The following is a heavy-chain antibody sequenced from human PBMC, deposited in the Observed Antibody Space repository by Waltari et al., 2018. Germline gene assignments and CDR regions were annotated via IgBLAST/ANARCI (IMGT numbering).Heavy chain of an antibody. CDR2: IIPILGIA. J-gene: IGHJ5*02. V-gene: IGHV1-69*02. D-gene: IGHD4-17*01. Sequence: QVQLVQSGAEVKKPGSSVKVSCKASGGPFSSYTISWVRQAPGQGLEWMGRIIPILGIANYAQKFQGRVTITADKSTSTAYMELSSLRSEDTAVYYCALTTVTTGWFDPWGQGTLVTVSS. CDR3: ALTTVTTGWFDP. CDR1: GGPFSSYT.